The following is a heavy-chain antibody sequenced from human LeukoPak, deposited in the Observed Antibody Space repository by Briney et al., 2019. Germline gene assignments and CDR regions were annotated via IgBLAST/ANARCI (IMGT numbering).Heavy chain of an antibody. J-gene: IGHJ2*01. Sequence: GGSLRLSCAASGFNFNTHMHWVRQAPGKGLEWVATIPYSGNNKYYADSVKGRFTISRDSSKNTLFLHMNTLRAEDTAIYYCAKDRTVGASYWYFDLWGRGTLVTVSS. CDR2: IPYSGNNK. CDR3: AKDRTVGASYWYFDL. D-gene: IGHD1-26*01. CDR1: GFNFNTH. V-gene: IGHV3-30*02.